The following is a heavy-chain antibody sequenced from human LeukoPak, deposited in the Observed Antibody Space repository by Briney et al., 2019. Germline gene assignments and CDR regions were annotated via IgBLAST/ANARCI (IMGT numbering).Heavy chain of an antibody. CDR2: IWYDGSNK. Sequence: PGRSLRLSWAASGFIFSSYGMHWVRQAPGKGLEWVVVIWYDGSNKYYADSVKGRFTISKDNSKNTLYLQMNSLRAEDTAVYYCAKLHTVTTTYWGQGTLVTVSS. V-gene: IGHV3-33*06. J-gene: IGHJ4*02. CDR3: AKLHTVTTTY. D-gene: IGHD4-11*01. CDR1: GFIFSSYG.